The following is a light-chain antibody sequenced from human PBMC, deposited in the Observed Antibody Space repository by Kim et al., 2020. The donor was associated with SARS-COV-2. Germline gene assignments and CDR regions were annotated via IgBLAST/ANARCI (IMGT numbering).Light chain of an antibody. Sequence: QPVLTQSPSASASLGASVKLTCTLSSGHSSYAIAWHQQQPEKGPRYLMKLNSDGSHSKVDGIPDRFSGSSSGAERYLTISSLQSEDEADYYCQTWGTGMNWVFGGGTKLTVL. CDR3: QTWGTGMNWV. CDR1: SGHSSYA. J-gene: IGLJ3*02. V-gene: IGLV4-69*01. CDR2: LNSDGSH.